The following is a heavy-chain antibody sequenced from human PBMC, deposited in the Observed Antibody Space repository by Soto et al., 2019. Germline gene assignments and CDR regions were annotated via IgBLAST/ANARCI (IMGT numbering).Heavy chain of an antibody. CDR3: AKGYSSYYYYGMDV. D-gene: IGHD4-4*01. J-gene: IGHJ6*02. CDR2: ISYDGSNK. Sequence: SLRLSCAASGFTFSSYGMHWVRQAPGKGLEWVAVISYDGSNKYYADSVKGRFTISRDNSKNTLYLQMNSLRAEDTAVYYCAKGYSSYYYYGMDVWGQGTTVTVSS. V-gene: IGHV3-30*18. CDR1: GFTFSSYG.